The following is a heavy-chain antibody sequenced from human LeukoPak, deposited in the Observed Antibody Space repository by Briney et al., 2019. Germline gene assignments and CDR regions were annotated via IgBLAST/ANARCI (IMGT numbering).Heavy chain of an antibody. CDR3: ARTVKRYYYYYCMDV. J-gene: IGHJ6*03. Sequence: SETLSLTCSVSGGSISSGSYYWSWIRQPAGKGLEWIGRIYTSGSTNYNPSLKSRVTISVDTSKNQFSLKLSSVTAADTAVYYCARTVKRYYYYYCMDVWGKGTTVTVSS. CDR1: GGSISSGSYY. D-gene: IGHD1-1*01. V-gene: IGHV4-61*02. CDR2: IYTSGST.